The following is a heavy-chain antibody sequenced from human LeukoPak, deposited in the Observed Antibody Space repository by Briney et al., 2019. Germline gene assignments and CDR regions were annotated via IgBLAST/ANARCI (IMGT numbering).Heavy chain of an antibody. V-gene: IGHV3-21*01. CDR3: AREMREGSSSFDY. D-gene: IGHD6-6*01. CDR2: ISSSSSYI. Sequence: GRSLRLSCAASGFTFSSYAMHWVRQAPGKGLEWVSSISSSSSYIYYADSVKGRFTISRDNAKNSLYLQMDSLRAEDTAVYYCAREMREGSSSFDYWGQGTLVTVSS. CDR1: GFTFSSYA. J-gene: IGHJ4*02.